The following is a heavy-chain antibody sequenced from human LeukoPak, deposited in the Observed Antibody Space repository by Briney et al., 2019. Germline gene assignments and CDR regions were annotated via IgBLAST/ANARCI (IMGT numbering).Heavy chain of an antibody. J-gene: IGHJ6*03. V-gene: IGHV3-11*01. Sequence: GGSLRLSCAASGFTFSDYHMSWIRQAPGKGLEWVSYISSSGSTIYYADSVKGRFTISRDNAKNSLYLQMNSLRAEDTAVYYCARVQDWPYYMDVWGKGTTVTISS. CDR1: GFTFSDYH. CDR2: ISSSGSTI. D-gene: IGHD3/OR15-3a*01. CDR3: ARVQDWPYYMDV.